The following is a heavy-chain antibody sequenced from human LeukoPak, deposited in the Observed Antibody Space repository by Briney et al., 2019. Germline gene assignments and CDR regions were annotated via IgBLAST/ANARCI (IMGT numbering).Heavy chain of an antibody. CDR2: ITSSSNTI. CDR1: GFTFSSYS. D-gene: IGHD5-18*01. Sequence: GGSLRLSCAASGFTFSSYSINWVRQAPGKGLEWVSYITSSSNTIHYADSVKGRFTISRDNAKNSLYLQMNSLRAEDTAVYYCAREPYNYGFYSYYMDVWGKGTTATVSS. V-gene: IGHV3-48*01. CDR3: AREPYNYGFYSYYMDV. J-gene: IGHJ6*03.